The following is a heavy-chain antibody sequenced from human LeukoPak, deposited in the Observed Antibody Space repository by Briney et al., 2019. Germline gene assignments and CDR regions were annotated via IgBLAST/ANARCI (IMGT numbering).Heavy chain of an antibody. CDR3: AKGKGAFDY. Sequence: PGGSLRLSCAASGFTFSSYGMHWVRQAPGKGLEWVAFARFDGSKKYYADSVKGRFTISRDNSKNTLHLQMNSLSADDTAVYYCAKGKGAFDYWGQGTLVTVSS. CDR2: ARFDGSKK. CDR1: GFTFSSYG. J-gene: IGHJ4*02. V-gene: IGHV3-30*02.